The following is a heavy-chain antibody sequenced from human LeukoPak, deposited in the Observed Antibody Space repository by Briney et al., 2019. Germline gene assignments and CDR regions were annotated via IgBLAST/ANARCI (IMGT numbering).Heavy chain of an antibody. V-gene: IGHV3-23*01. Sequence: RGSLRLSCAASGLTFSSYAMSWERQAPGKGLEWVSDSSGSGGSTYYADSVKGRFTISRDNYKYTLYLQMSGLTAEDTAVYYCAEAYCGGDCSLPSDYWGQGTLVTVAS. J-gene: IGHJ4*02. CDR3: AEAYCGGDCSLPSDY. D-gene: IGHD2-21*02. CDR2: SSGSGGST. CDR1: GLTFSSYA.